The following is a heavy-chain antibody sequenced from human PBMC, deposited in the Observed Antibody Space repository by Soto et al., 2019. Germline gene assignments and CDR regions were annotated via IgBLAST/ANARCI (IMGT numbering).Heavy chain of an antibody. J-gene: IGHJ4*02. D-gene: IGHD6-13*01. CDR1: GGSFSGYY. Sequence: SGTLSLTCAVYGGSFSGYYWSWIRQPPGKGLEWIGEINHSGSTNYNPSLKSRVTISVDTSKNQFSLKLSSVTAADTAVYYCARGVRGYSSSWYVYWGQGILVTVSS. CDR2: INHSGST. V-gene: IGHV4-34*01. CDR3: ARGVRGYSSSWYVY.